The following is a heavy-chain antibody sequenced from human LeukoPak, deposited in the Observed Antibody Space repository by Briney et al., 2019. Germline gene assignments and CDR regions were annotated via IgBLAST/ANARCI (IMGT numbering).Heavy chain of an antibody. CDR3: ARGRGYGIDY. CDR1: GYTLSSYY. Sequence: ASVKVSCKASGYTLSSYYMHWVRQAPGQGLEWMGIINPGGGTTSYAQKFQGRVTMTTDTSTSTVYMELSSLRSEDTVVDYCARGRGYGIDYWGQGTLVTVPS. D-gene: IGHD1-1*01. CDR2: INPGGGTT. J-gene: IGHJ4*02. V-gene: IGHV1-46*01.